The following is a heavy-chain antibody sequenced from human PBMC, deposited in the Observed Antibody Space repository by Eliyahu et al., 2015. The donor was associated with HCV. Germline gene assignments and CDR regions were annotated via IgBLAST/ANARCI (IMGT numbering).Heavy chain of an antibody. CDR1: GFTFNSYA. D-gene: IGHD6-19*01. CDR2: ISGSGGST. J-gene: IGHJ4*02. CDR3: AKDRFGSGWSLDYFDY. V-gene: IGHV3-23*01. Sequence: EVQLLESGGGLVQPGGSLRLSCAASGFTFNSYAMSWVRQAPGKGLGWVSGISGSGGSTYYADSVKGRFTISRDNSKNTLYLRMNSLRAEDTAVYYCAKDRFGSGWSLDYFDYWGQGTLVIVSS.